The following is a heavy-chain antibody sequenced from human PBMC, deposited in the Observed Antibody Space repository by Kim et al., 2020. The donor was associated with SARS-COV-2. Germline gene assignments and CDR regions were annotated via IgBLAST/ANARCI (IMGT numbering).Heavy chain of an antibody. D-gene: IGHD5-18*01. CDR2: INHSGST. J-gene: IGHJ4*02. V-gene: IGHV4-34*01. CDR1: GGSFSGYY. CDR3: AGGVDTAMVFDY. Sequence: SETLSLTCAVYGGSFSGYYWSWIRQPPGKGLEWIGEINHSGSTNYNPSLKSRVTISVDTSKNQFSLKLSSVTAADTAVYYCAGGVDTAMVFDYWGQGTLVTVSS.